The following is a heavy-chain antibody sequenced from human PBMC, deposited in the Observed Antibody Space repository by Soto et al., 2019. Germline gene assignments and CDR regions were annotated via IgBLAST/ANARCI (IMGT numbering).Heavy chain of an antibody. CDR3: ASRYSGSRPFDY. D-gene: IGHD1-26*01. CDR1: GYTFTGYY. CDR2: IKPNSGGT. Sequence: ASVKVSCKASGYTFTGYYMHWVRQAPGQGLEWMGWIKPNSGGTNYAQKFQGRVTMTRDTSISTAYMELSRLRSDDTAVYYCASRYSGSRPFDYWGQGTLVTVSS. V-gene: IGHV1-2*02. J-gene: IGHJ4*02.